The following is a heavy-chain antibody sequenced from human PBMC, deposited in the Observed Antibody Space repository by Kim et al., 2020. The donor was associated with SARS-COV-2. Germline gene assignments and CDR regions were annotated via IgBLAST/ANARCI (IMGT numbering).Heavy chain of an antibody. D-gene: IGHD2-21*01. J-gene: IGHJ6*02. Sequence: VKGRFTISKDNSKNTLYLQMNSLRAEDTAVYYCAKDRLAYCGGDCFIPDVWGQGTTVTVSS. V-gene: IGHV3-30*02. CDR3: AKDRLAYCGGDCFIPDV.